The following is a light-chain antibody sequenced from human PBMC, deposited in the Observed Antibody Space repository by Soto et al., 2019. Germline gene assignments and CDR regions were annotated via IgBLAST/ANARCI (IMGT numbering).Light chain of an antibody. CDR3: LQHNSYPPT. CDR2: GAS. J-gene: IGKJ5*01. Sequence: IQITQCHSAMSASVGDRVTITCRSSQGISNYLAWFQQKPGKVPKRLIYGASSLQSGVPSRFSGTGSGTEFTLTISSLQPEDFATYYCLQHNSYPPTFGQGTRLE. CDR1: QGISNY. V-gene: IGKV1-17*03.